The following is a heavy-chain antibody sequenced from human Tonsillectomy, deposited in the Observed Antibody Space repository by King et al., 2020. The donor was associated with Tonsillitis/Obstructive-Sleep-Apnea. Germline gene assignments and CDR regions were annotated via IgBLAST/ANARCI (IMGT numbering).Heavy chain of an antibody. CDR3: ARVSAFAWELVPVDP. CDR2: ISAYNDDT. J-gene: IGHJ5*02. D-gene: IGHD1-26*01. Sequence: QLVQSGAEVKKPRASVKVSCKASGYTFTSYGIIWVRQAPGQGLEWMGWISAYNDDTNYEQKLQDRVTMTTDTSTSTAYMELRRLKSDDTAVYYCARVSAFAWELVPVDPWGQGTLVTVSS. CDR1: GYTFTSYG. V-gene: IGHV1-18*01.